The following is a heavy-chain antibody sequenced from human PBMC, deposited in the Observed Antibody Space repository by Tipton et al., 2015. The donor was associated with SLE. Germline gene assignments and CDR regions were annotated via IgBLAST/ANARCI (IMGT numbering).Heavy chain of an antibody. Sequence: TLSLTCVVSGASVSSGNWWSWVRQPPGKGLEWIGEIYDSGNTNYNPSLRGRVSISVDKSKNQFSLNLGSVTAADTAVYFCARAVRYAKDYWGQGTLVTVSS. CDR2: IYDSGNT. CDR1: GASVSSGNW. CDR3: ARAVRYAKDY. D-gene: IGHD3-9*01. J-gene: IGHJ4*02. V-gene: IGHV4-4*01.